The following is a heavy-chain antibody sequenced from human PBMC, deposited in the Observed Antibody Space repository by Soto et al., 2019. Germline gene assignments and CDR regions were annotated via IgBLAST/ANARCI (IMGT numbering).Heavy chain of an antibody. Sequence: PGGSLRLSCAASGFTFSSYGMHWVRQAPGKGLEWVAVIWYDGSNKYYADSVKGRFTISRDNSKNTLYLQMNSLRAEDTAVYYCARDETYYYGSGSHWDVWGQGTTVPSP. V-gene: IGHV3-33*01. D-gene: IGHD3-10*01. CDR1: GFTFSSYG. CDR3: ARDETYYYGSGSHWDV. J-gene: IGHJ6*02. CDR2: IWYDGSNK.